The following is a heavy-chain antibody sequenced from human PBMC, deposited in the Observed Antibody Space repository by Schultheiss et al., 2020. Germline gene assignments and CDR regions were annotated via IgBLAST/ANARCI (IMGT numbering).Heavy chain of an antibody. Sequence: GGSLRLSCAASGFTFSSYAMHWVRQAPGKGLEWVAVISYDGSNKYYADSVKGRFTTSRDNSKNTLYLQMNSLRAEDTAVYYCANLVRPATNAFDIWGQGTTVTVSS. CDR2: ISYDGSNK. V-gene: IGHV3-30*04. D-gene: IGHD6-6*01. CDR3: ANLVRPATNAFDI. CDR1: GFTFSSYA. J-gene: IGHJ3*02.